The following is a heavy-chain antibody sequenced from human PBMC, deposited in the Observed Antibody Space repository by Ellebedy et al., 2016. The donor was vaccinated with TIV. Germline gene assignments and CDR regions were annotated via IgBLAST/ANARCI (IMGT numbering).Heavy chain of an antibody. CDR2: ISPIFGTI. Sequence: AASVKVSCKASGCTFISPAIIWVRQPSGQGLEWMGWISPIFGTINYAQKFQGRVTITADESTSTADMELSSLRPEDTAVYYCARDLVSSGSHFGDYYFDYWGQGTLVTVSS. D-gene: IGHD1-26*01. CDR1: GCTFISPA. J-gene: IGHJ4*02. CDR3: ARDLVSSGSHFGDYYFDY. V-gene: IGHV1-69*13.